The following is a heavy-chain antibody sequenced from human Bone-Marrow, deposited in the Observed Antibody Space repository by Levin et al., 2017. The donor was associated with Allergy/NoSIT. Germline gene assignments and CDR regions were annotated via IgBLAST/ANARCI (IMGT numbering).Heavy chain of an antibody. J-gene: IGHJ5*02. CDR2: ISSSGTSA. V-gene: IGHV3-21*01. CDR1: GFTFSNYD. D-gene: IGHD3-16*01. CDR3: TRDRLRGHNWFDP. Sequence: GGSLRLSCVASGFTFSNYDMHWVRQAPGKGLEWISSISSSGTSAYYIDSVRGRFGISRDNAEKSLYLQMTSLRVDDTAVYYCTRDRLRGHNWFDPWGQGTLVTVS.